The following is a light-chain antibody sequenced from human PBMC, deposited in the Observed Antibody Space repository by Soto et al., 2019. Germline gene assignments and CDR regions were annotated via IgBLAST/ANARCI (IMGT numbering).Light chain of an antibody. CDR1: SSDIGDYNY. Sequence: QSVLTQPPSASGSPGQSVTTSCTGTSSDIGDYNYVSWYQQHPGEAPKLMIYEVSKRPSGVPDRFSGSKSGNTASLTVSGLQPEDEADYYCSSYAGSNNLVFGGGTKVTVL. CDR3: SSYAGSNNLV. J-gene: IGLJ2*01. CDR2: EVS. V-gene: IGLV2-8*01.